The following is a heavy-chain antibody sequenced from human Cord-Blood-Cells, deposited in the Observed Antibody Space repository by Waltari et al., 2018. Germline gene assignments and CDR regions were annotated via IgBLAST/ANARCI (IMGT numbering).Heavy chain of an antibody. CDR3: ARDLSSSWLTGDLNWFDP. CDR1: GDSVSSNSAA. V-gene: IGHV6-1*01. D-gene: IGHD6-13*01. CDR2: TYYRSKWYN. Sequence: QVQLQQSGPGLVKPSQTLSLTCAISGDSVSSNSAAWNWIRQSPSRGLEWLGRTYYRSKWYNDYAVSVKSRITINPDTSKNQFSLQLNSVTPEDTAVYYCARDLSSSWLTGDLNWFDPWGQGTLVTVSS. J-gene: IGHJ5*02.